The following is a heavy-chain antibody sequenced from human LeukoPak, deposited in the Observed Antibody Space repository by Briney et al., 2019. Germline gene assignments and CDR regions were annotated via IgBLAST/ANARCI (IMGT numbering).Heavy chain of an antibody. CDR2: ISYDGSNK. Sequence: GGSLRLSCAASGFTFSSYAMHWVRQAPGKGLEWVAVISYDGSNKYYADSVKGRFTISRDNSKNTLYLQMNSLRAEDTAVYYCARVEGITIFGVVITDGYFDYWGQGTLVTVSS. CDR1: GFTFSSYA. D-gene: IGHD3-3*01. CDR3: ARVEGITIFGVVITDGYFDY. J-gene: IGHJ4*02. V-gene: IGHV3-30-3*01.